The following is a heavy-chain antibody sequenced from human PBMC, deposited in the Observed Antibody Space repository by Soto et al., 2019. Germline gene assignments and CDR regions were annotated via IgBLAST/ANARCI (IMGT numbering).Heavy chain of an antibody. J-gene: IGHJ5*02. CDR2: IYYSGST. CDR3: ASRQGRFLEWLSPGWFDP. Sequence: PSETLSLTCTVSGGSISSYYWSWIRQPPGKGLEWIGYIYYSGSTNYNPSLKSRVTISVETSKNQFSLKLSSVTAADTAVYYCASRQGRFLEWLSPGWFDPWGQGTLVTVSS. D-gene: IGHD3-3*01. V-gene: IGHV4-59*08. CDR1: GGSISSYY.